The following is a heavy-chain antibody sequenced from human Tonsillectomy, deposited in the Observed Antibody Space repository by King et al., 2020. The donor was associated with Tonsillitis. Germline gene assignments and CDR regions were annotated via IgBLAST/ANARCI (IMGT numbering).Heavy chain of an antibody. Sequence: VQLVETGGGLVQPGGSLRLSCAASGFTFSSYWMGWVRQAPGKGLEWVANIKQDGSEKSYVDSVKGRFTISRDNAKNSLYLQMNSLRAGDTAVYYHARGAWGFQHWGQGTLVSVSS. J-gene: IGHJ1*01. CDR1: GFTFSSYW. V-gene: IGHV3-7*03. CDR3: ARGAWGFQH. CDR2: IKQDGSEK. D-gene: IGHD7-27*01.